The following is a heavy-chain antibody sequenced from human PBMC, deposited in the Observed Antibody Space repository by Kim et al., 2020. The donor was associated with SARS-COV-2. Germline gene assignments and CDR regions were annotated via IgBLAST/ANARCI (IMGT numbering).Heavy chain of an antibody. CDR3: ARVVAGYGVFDY. V-gene: IGHV4-59*01. J-gene: IGHJ4*02. Sequence: NYTPSLKSRVTRSVDTSKNQFSLKLSSVTAADTAVYYCARVVAGYGVFDYWGQGTLVTVSS. D-gene: IGHD5-12*01.